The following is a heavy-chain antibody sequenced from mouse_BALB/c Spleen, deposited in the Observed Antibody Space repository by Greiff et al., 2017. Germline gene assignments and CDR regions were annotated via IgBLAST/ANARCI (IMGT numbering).Heavy chain of an antibody. CDR1: GFTFSDYY. J-gene: IGHJ3*01. Sequence: EVQRVESGAGLVKPGGSLKLSCAASGFTFSDYYMYWVRQTPEKRLEWVATISDGGSYTYYPDSLKGRFTISRDNAKNNLYLQMSSLKSEDTAMYCCARDRGYGNWFAYWGQGTLVTVSA. D-gene: IGHD2-1*01. CDR2: ISDGGSYT. V-gene: IGHV5-4*02. CDR3: ARDRGYGNWFAY.